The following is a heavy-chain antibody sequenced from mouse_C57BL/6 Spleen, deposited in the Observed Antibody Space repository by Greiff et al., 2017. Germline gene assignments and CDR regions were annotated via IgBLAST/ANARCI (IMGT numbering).Heavy chain of an antibody. CDR3: ARGGNYDAMDY. J-gene: IGHJ4*01. CDR2: IYPGSGNT. Sequence: QVQLQQSGAELVRPGASVKLSCKASGYTFTDYYINWVKQRPGQGLEWIARIYPGSGNTYYNEKFKGKATLTAEKSSSTAYMPLSSLTSEDSAVYFWARGGNYDAMDYWGQGTSVTVSS. V-gene: IGHV1-76*01. CDR1: GYTFTDYY.